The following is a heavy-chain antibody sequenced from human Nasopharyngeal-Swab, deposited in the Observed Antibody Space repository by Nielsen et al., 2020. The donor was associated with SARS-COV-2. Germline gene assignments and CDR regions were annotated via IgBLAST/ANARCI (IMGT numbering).Heavy chain of an antibody. CDR1: GYTFTSYA. CDR3: ARSPSDYYYDSSGYYEYRGMDV. Sequence: SVKVSCKASGYTFTSYAISWVRQAPGQGLEWMGGIIPIFGTANYAQKFQGRVTITADESTSTAYMELSSLRSEDTAVYYCARSPSDYYYDSSGYYEYRGMDVWGQGTTVTVSS. V-gene: IGHV1-69*13. CDR2: IIPIFGTA. J-gene: IGHJ6*02. D-gene: IGHD3-22*01.